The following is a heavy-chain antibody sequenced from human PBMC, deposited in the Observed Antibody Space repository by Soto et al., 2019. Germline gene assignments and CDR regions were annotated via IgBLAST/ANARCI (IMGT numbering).Heavy chain of an antibody. CDR2: IYYSGNT. V-gene: IGHV4-30-4*01. CDR1: GGSIRSVDYY. D-gene: IGHD2-2*01. J-gene: IGHJ3*02. CDR3: ARNPARYGFDI. Sequence: QVQLQESGPGLVKPSQTLSLTCTVAGGSIRSVDYYWSWIRQPPGKGLEWIGYIYYSGNTYYNPSLKSRVTISVDTSKNQFSLKLSSVTAADTAVYYCARNPARYGFDIWGQGTLVTASS.